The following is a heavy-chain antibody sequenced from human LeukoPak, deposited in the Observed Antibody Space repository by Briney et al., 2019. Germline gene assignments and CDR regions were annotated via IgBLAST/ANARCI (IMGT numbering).Heavy chain of an antibody. CDR2: FDPEDGET. Sequence: ASVKVSCKVSGYTLTELSMHWVRQAPGKGLEGMGGFDPEDGETIYAQKFQGRVTMTEDTSTDTAYMELSSLRSEDTAVYYYVEQRWTLVGASSNWGQGTLVTVSS. D-gene: IGHD1-26*01. CDR1: GYTLTELS. J-gene: IGHJ4*02. V-gene: IGHV1-24*01. CDR3: VEQRWTLVGASSN.